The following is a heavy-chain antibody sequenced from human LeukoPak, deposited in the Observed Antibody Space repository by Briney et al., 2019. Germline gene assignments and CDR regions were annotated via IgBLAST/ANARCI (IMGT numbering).Heavy chain of an antibody. CDR2: IYTSGST. J-gene: IGHJ6*03. CDR1: GGSISSYY. V-gene: IGHV4-4*07. D-gene: IGHD3-22*01. Sequence: SETLSLTCTVSGGSISSYYWSWIRQPAGKGLEWIGRIYTSGSTNYNPSLKSRVTISLDTSKNQFSLKLSSVTAADTAVFYCARRSLNYYDSSGYYYYYYYMDVWGKGTTVTVSS. CDR3: ARRSLNYYDSSGYYYYYYYMDV.